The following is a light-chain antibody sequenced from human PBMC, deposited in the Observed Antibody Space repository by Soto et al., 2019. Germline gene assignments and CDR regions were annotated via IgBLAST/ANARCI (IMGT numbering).Light chain of an antibody. J-gene: IGKJ5*01. V-gene: IGKV3-15*01. Sequence: RVVSHARGTLSVTPGERATLSCRASQSVSSNLAWYQQKPGQAPRLLIYGTSTRATGIPARFSGSGSGTEFTLTISSLQSEDFAVYYCQQYNNWPRTFGQGTRLE. CDR1: QSVSSN. CDR2: GTS. CDR3: QQYNNWPRT.